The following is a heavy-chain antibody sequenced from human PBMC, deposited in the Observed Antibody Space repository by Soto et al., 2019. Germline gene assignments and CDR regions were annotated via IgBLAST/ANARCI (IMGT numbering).Heavy chain of an antibody. CDR3: ARGLRLTMDYGAQYNWFDP. CDR2: INHSGST. CDR1: GGSFSGYY. Sequence: QVQLQQWGAGLLKPSETLSLTCAVYGGSFSGYYWSWIRQPPGKGLEWIGEINHSGSTNYNPSLKSRVTISVDTSKNQFSLKLSSVTAADTAVYYCARGLRLTMDYGAQYNWFDPWGQRTLVTVSS. V-gene: IGHV4-34*01. D-gene: IGHD4-17*01. J-gene: IGHJ5*02.